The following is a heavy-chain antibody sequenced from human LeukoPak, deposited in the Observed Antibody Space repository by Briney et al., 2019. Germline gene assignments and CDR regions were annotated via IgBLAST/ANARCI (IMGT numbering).Heavy chain of an antibody. CDR2: ISSSSSYI. D-gene: IGHD3-22*01. V-gene: IGHV3-21*04. CDR1: GFTFSSYS. Sequence: GGSLRLSCAASGFTFSSYSMNWVRQAPGKGLEWVSSISSSSSYIYYADSVKGRFTISRDNAKNSLYLQMNSLRAEDTALYYCVKDRDSSGYDGFDIWGQGTMVTVSS. CDR3: VKDRDSSGYDGFDI. J-gene: IGHJ3*02.